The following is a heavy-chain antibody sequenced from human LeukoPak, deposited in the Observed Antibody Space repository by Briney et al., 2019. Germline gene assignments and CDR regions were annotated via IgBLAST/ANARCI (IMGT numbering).Heavy chain of an antibody. CDR1: GFTFSSYS. CDR2: MGISSTYI. D-gene: IGHD3-22*01. J-gene: IGHJ4*02. CDR3: ARDGAHRDYYDSSGYFYRFNY. Sequence: GGCLRLSCADSGFTFSSYSMNWVRQAPGKGLEWVSSMGISSTYIYYADSVKGRFAISRDNAKNSLYLQMNSLRAEDTAVYYCARDGAHRDYYDSSGYFYRFNYWGQGTLVSVSS. V-gene: IGHV3-21*01.